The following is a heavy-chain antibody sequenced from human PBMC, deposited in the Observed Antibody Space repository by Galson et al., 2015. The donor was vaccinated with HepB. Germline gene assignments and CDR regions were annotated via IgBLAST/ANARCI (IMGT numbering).Heavy chain of an antibody. CDR3: ARDETYYYDSRGLIDY. CDR1: GFSFSTYG. V-gene: IGHV3-33*01. D-gene: IGHD3-22*01. CDR2: IWYDENKK. Sequence: SLRLSCAASGFSFSTYGMHWVRQAPGKGLEWVAVIWYDENKKYYADSVKGRFTISRDNSKNTLYFHLNSLRVEDTAVYYCARDETYYYDSRGLIDYWGQGTLVTVSS. J-gene: IGHJ4*02.